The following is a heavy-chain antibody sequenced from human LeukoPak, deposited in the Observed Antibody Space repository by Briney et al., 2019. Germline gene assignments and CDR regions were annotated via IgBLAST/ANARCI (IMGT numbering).Heavy chain of an antibody. CDR2: ISYSGST. D-gene: IGHD1/OR15-1a*01. V-gene: IGHV4-59*08. Sequence: SETLSLTCTVSGGSISSYYWSWLRQPPGEGLEWIGYISYSGSTNYNPSLKSRVAISVDTSESQFSLKLTSVTAADTAVYYCARHRTGFHFDFWGQGTLVTVSS. CDR1: GGSISSYY. J-gene: IGHJ4*02. CDR3: ARHRTGFHFDF.